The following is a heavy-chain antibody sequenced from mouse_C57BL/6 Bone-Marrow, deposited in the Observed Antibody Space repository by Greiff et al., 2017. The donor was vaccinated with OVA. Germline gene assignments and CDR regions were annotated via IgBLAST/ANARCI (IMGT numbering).Heavy chain of an antibody. D-gene: IGHD4-1*01. CDR1: GFTFTDYY. CDR2: IRNKANGYTT. V-gene: IGHV7-3*01. Sequence: EVMLVESGGGLVQPGGSLSLSCAASGFTFTDYYMSWVRQPPGKALEWLGFIRNKANGYTTEYSASVKGRFTISRDNSQSILYLQMNALRAEDSATYYCARLTGTIFAYWDQGTLVTVSA. CDR3: ARLTGTIFAY. J-gene: IGHJ3*01.